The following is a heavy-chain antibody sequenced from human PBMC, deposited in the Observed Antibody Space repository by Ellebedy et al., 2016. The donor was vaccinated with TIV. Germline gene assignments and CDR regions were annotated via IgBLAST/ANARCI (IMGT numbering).Heavy chain of an antibody. V-gene: IGHV4-34*01. CDR3: ARHLKVGSFLAFHFDP. CDR2: INHSGSP. D-gene: IGHD6-13*01. Sequence: MPSETLSLTCAVYGGSFSGYYWPWIRQTPGKGLEWIGEINHSGSPNYNPSLKSRVTISVDTSKNQFSLHLTSVTAADTAVYYCARHLKVGSFLAFHFDPWGQGTLVTVSS. CDR1: GGSFSGYY. J-gene: IGHJ5*02.